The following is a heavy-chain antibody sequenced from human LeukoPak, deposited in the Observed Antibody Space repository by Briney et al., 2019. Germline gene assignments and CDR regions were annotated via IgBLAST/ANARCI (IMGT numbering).Heavy chain of an antibody. Sequence: GRSLRLSCAASGFSFSSCGMHWVRHAPGKGLVWVSRISIDGSSTNYADSVKGRVTISRDNARNTLYLQMNSLRAEDTAVYYCARGVLVVVGSPPEYWGQGTLVTVSS. CDR1: GFSFSSCG. J-gene: IGHJ4*02. V-gene: IGHV3-74*01. D-gene: IGHD2-15*01. CDR2: ISIDGSST. CDR3: ARGVLVVVGSPPEY.